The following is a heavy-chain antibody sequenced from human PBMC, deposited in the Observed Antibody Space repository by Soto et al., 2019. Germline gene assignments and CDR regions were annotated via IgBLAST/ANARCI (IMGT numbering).Heavy chain of an antibody. Sequence: QVQLVQSGAEVKKPCSSVKVSCKASGGTFSSYAVSWVRQAPGQGLEWMGGIIPIFGTANYAQKFQGRVTITADEATRTAYMELSSLRSEDPAVYSCARSREGYCSGCSCDTNYYYGMDVWGQGTTVTVSS. CDR3: ARSREGYCSGCSCDTNYYYGMDV. J-gene: IGHJ6*02. CDR2: IIPIFGTA. CDR1: GGTFSSYA. V-gene: IGHV1-69*01. D-gene: IGHD2-15*01.